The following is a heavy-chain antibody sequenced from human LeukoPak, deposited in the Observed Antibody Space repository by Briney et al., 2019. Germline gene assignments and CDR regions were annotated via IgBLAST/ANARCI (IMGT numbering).Heavy chain of an antibody. CDR2: ISAYNGNT. CDR1: GYTFTNYG. D-gene: IGHD5-18*01. CDR3: ARGDTAMAVTTFDY. V-gene: IGHV1-18*01. J-gene: IGHJ4*02. Sequence: ASVKVSCKASGYTFTNYGINWVRQAPGQGLEWMGWISAYNGNTNSAQNLQGRVTMTTDTSASTAYMELRSLRSDDTAVYYCARGDTAMAVTTFDYWGQGTLVTVSS.